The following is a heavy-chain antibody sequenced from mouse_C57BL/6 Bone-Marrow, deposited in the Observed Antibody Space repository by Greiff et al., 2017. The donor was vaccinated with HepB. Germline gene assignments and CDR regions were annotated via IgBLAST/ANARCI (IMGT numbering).Heavy chain of an antibody. D-gene: IGHD1-1*01. V-gene: IGHV1-53*01. CDR1: GYTFTSYW. J-gene: IGHJ2*01. Sequence: QVQLQQPGTELVKPGASVKLSCKASGYTFTSYWMHWVKQRPGQGLEWIGNINPSNGGTNYNEKFKSKATLTVDKSSRTAYMQLSSLTSEDSAVYYCAFYDYGRDYFDYWGQGTTLTVSS. CDR2: INPSNGGT. CDR3: AFYDYGRDYFDY.